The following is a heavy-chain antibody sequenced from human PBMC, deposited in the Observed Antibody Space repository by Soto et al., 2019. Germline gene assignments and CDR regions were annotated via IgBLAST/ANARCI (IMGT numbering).Heavy chain of an antibody. D-gene: IGHD4-4*01. CDR1: GYTFTSYD. CDR2: MNPNSGNT. CDR3: ARRIDYSSAAYYYYMDV. V-gene: IGHV1-8*01. J-gene: IGHJ6*03. Sequence: ASVKVSCKASGYTFTSYDINWVRQATGQGLEWMGWMNPNSGNTGYAQKFQGRVTMTRNTSMSTAYMELSGLRSEDTAVYYCARRIDYSSAAYYYYMDVWGKGTTVTVSS.